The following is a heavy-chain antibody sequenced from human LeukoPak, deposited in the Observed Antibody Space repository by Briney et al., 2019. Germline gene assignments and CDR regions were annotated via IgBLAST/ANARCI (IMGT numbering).Heavy chain of an antibody. J-gene: IGHJ3*02. Sequence: GASLKISCKASGSRFTTYWIGWVRQMPGKGLECMGIIYPGDSETRYSPSFQGQVTISADKSVSTAFLQWSSLTASDTAIYYCAREGDSSGGFGSFDIWGQGTMVTVSS. CDR3: AREGDSSGGFGSFDI. CDR1: GSRFTTYW. V-gene: IGHV5-51*01. D-gene: IGHD6-19*01. CDR2: IYPGDSET.